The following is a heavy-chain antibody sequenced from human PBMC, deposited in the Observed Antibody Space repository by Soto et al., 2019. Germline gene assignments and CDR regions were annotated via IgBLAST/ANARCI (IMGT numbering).Heavy chain of an antibody. J-gene: IGHJ4*02. D-gene: IGHD5-12*01. CDR2: ISSSSSYI. Sequence: GSLRLSCAASGFTFSSYSMNWVRQAPGKGLEWVSSISSSSSYIYYADSVKGRFTISRDNAKNSLYLQMNSLRAEDTAVYYCAREVDSGYDPEKYYFDYWGQGTLVTVSS. V-gene: IGHV3-21*01. CDR1: GFTFSSYS. CDR3: AREVDSGYDPEKYYFDY.